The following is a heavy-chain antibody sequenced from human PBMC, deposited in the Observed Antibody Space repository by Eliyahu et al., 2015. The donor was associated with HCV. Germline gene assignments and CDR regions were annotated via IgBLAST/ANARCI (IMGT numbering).Heavy chain of an antibody. V-gene: IGHV4-38-2*02. CDR2: IYHSGST. CDR3: ARDRGYSASWYYFDS. Sequence: QVQLQESGPGLVKPSETLSLTCGXSGYSIXGGHYWGWIRQSPGKGLEWIGNIYHSGSTYYNPSLESRVTISVDRSKNQFSLKLSSVTAADTAVYYCARDRGYSASWYYFDSWGQGTLVTVSS. CDR1: GYSIXGGHY. D-gene: IGHD6-13*01. J-gene: IGHJ4*02.